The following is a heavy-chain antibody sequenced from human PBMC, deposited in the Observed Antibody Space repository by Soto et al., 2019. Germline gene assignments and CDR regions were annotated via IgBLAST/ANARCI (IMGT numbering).Heavy chain of an antibody. Sequence: ASVKVSCKASGFDFTDHYIHWVRQAPGQGLEWMGIISPDGGSTRYSQKFQARVTMTRDTSTSTFYMDLSSLRSEDTAMYYCATRILMYYWGQGTLVTVLS. D-gene: IGHD1-7*01. V-gene: IGHV1-46*01. CDR1: GFDFTDHY. J-gene: IGHJ4*02. CDR3: ATRILMYY. CDR2: ISPDGGST.